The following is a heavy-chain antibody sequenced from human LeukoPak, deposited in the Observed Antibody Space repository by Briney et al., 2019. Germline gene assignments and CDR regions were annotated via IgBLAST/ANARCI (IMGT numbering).Heavy chain of an antibody. J-gene: IGHJ3*02. D-gene: IGHD2-15*01. Sequence: GGSLRLSCAASGFTSSSYWMSWVRQAPGKGLEWVANIKQDGREKSYVDSVKGRFTISRDNAKNSLYLQMNSLRAEDTAVYYCATSQSTSGQYGNAFDIWAKGQWSPSLQ. CDR3: ATSQSTSGQYGNAFDI. CDR2: IKQDGREK. V-gene: IGHV3-7*01. CDR1: GFTSSSYW.